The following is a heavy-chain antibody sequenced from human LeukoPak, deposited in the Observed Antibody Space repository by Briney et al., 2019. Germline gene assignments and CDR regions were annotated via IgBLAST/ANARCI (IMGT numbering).Heavy chain of an antibody. CDR3: ARPYSSSWYFDY. V-gene: IGHV3-11*01. D-gene: IGHD6-13*01. J-gene: IGHJ4*02. Sequence: PGGSLRLSCAASGFTFSDYYMSWIRQAPGKGLEWVSYISSSGSTIYCADSVKGRFTISRDNAKNSLYLQMNSLRAEDTAVYYCARPYSSSWYFDYWGQGTLVTVSS. CDR2: ISSSGSTI. CDR1: GFTFSDYY.